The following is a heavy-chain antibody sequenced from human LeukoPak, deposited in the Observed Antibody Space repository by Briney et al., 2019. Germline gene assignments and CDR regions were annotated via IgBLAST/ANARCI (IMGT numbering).Heavy chain of an antibody. CDR3: ASDLGYCSSTSCRAFDI. J-gene: IGHJ3*02. CDR1: GASISSGAYY. CDR2: IYHSGST. Sequence: SETLSLTCTVSGASISSGAYYWSWLRQPPGKGLEWIGYIYHSGSTYYNPSLKSRVTISMDRSKNQFSLKLSSVTAADTAVYYCASDLGYCSSTSCRAFDIWGQGTMVTVSS. V-gene: IGHV4-30-2*01. D-gene: IGHD2-2*03.